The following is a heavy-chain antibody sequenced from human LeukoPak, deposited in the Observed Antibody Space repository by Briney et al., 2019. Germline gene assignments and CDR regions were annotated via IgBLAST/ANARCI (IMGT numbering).Heavy chain of an antibody. V-gene: IGHV4-59*08. D-gene: IGHD6-13*01. CDR3: ASPLSSSREDAFEF. CDR2: IYYSGST. J-gene: IGHJ3*01. CDR1: GGSIASYY. Sequence: SETLSLTCTVSGGSIASYYWSWIRQPPGKGLEWIGYIYYSGSTNYKPSLKSRVTISVETSKSQCSLKLRIVTATDTGVYYCASPLSSSREDAFEFGGQGTMFTVSS.